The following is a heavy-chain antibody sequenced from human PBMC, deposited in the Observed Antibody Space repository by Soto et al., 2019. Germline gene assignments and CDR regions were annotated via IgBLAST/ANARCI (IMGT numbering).Heavy chain of an antibody. CDR2: ISGSGGST. Sequence: GALRLPCAASGFTFSSYAMSWVRQAPGKGLEWVSAISGSGGSTYYADSVKGRFTISRDNSKNTLYLQMNSLRAEDTAVYYCAKDREDIVVVPAAMGAFDIWGQGTMVTVSS. J-gene: IGHJ3*02. CDR1: GFTFSSYA. V-gene: IGHV3-23*01. D-gene: IGHD2-2*01. CDR3: AKDREDIVVVPAAMGAFDI.